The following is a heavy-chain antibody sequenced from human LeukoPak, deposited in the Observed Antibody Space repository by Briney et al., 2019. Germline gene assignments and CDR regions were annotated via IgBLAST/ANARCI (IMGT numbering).Heavy chain of an antibody. CDR3: ARHDSTGYYH. J-gene: IGHJ5*02. D-gene: IGHD3-22*01. CDR1: GGSISPYY. CDR2: IYYSRST. V-gene: IGHV4-59*01. Sequence: PSETLSLTCTVSGGSISPYYWSWIRLPPGKGLEWIGYIYYSRSTNYNPSLKSRVTMSVDTSKNQFSLRLSSVTAADTAVYYCARHDSTGYYHWGQGTLVTVSS.